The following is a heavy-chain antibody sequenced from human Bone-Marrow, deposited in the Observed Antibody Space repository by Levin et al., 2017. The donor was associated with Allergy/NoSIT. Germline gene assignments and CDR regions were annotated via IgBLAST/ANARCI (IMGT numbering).Heavy chain of an antibody. V-gene: IGHV4-34*01. J-gene: IGHJ6*02. D-gene: IGHD6-13*01. CDR2: INRSGRT. Sequence: KTSETLSLTCAIHGGSFTGYYWSWIRRPPGKGLEWIGEINRSGRTNYNPSLTSRITISLDTSKRQVSLMLRSATAADTAIYFCARWGITPAGTAEEYFYYGMDVWGPGTTVTVSS. CDR3: ARWGITPAGTAEEYFYYGMDV. CDR1: GGSFTGYY.